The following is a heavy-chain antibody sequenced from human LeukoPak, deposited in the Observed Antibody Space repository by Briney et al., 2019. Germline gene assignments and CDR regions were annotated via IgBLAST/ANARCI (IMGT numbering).Heavy chain of an antibody. CDR1: GGSISSGDYY. CDR3: ASLTISNFDY. CDR2: IYYSGST. Sequence: SETLSLTCTVSGGSISSGDYYWSWIRQPPGKGLEWIGYIYYSGSTYYNPSLKSRVTISVDTSKNQLSLKLSSVTAADTAVYYCASLTISNFDYWGQGTLVTVSS. V-gene: IGHV4-30-4*08. J-gene: IGHJ4*02. D-gene: IGHD5-24*01.